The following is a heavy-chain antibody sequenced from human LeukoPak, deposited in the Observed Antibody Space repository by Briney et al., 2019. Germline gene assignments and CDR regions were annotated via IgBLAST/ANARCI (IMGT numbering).Heavy chain of an antibody. J-gene: IGHJ3*02. CDR1: GGTFSSYA. CDR2: MNPNSGNT. D-gene: IGHD6-13*01. CDR3: ATGYTLTGAFDI. V-gene: IGHV1-8*02. Sequence: ASVKVSCKASGGTFSSYAINWVRQATGQGLEWMGWMNPNSGNTGYAQKFQGRVTMTRNTSISTAYMELSSLRSEDTAVYYCATGYTLTGAFDIWGQGTMVTVSS.